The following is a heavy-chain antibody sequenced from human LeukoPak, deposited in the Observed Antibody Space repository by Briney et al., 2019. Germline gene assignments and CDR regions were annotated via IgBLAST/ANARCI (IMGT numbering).Heavy chain of an antibody. J-gene: IGHJ4*02. CDR2: ISWNSGSI. V-gene: IGHV3-9*03. CDR3: AKDTSALIAAAGKWGFDY. Sequence: GRSLRLSCAASGFTFDDYAMYWVRQAPGKGLEWVSGISWNSGSIGYADSVKGRFTISRDNAKNSLYLQMNSLRAEDMALYYCAKDTSALIAAAGKWGFDYWGQGTLVTVSS. CDR1: GFTFDDYA. D-gene: IGHD6-13*01.